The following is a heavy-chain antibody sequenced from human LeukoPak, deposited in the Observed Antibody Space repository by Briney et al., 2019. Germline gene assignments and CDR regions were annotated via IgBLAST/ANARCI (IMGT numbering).Heavy chain of an antibody. Sequence: GGSLRLSCVASRFTVSNNHMNWDRQAPGKGLEWVSVIYNGDSTYYADSVQGRFTISKDNSKNTLYLQMNSLRPEDTAVYFCARASRWLAFDNWGQGTLVTVSS. D-gene: IGHD6-19*01. J-gene: IGHJ4*02. CDR2: IYNGDST. CDR1: RFTVSNNH. CDR3: ARASRWLAFDN. V-gene: IGHV3-66*01.